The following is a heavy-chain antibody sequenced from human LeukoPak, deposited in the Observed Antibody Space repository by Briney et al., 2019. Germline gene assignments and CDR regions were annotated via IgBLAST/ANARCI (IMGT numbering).Heavy chain of an antibody. D-gene: IGHD3-3*01. Sequence: SETLSLTCTVPGGSISSGGYYWSWIRQHPGKGLEWIGYIYYSGSTYYNPSLKSRVTISVDTSKNQFSLKLSSVTAADTAVYYCARALYYDFWSGYVDYWGQGTLVTVSS. J-gene: IGHJ4*02. CDR3: ARALYYDFWSGYVDY. V-gene: IGHV4-31*03. CDR1: GGSISSGGYY. CDR2: IYYSGST.